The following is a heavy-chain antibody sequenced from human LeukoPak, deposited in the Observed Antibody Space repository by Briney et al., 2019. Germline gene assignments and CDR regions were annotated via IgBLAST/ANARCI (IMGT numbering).Heavy chain of an antibody. J-gene: IGHJ5*02. CDR1: GGSISSSSYY. CDR2: IYYSGST. V-gene: IGHV4-39*07. D-gene: IGHD3-9*01. Sequence: SETLSLTCTVSGGSISSSSYYWGWIRQPPGKGLEWIGSIYYSGSTYYNPSLESRLTISVDTSKNQFSLKLSSVTAADTAVYYCARLDGGYDNNCHAGCFDPWGQGTLVTVSS. CDR3: ARLDGGYDNNCHAGCFDP.